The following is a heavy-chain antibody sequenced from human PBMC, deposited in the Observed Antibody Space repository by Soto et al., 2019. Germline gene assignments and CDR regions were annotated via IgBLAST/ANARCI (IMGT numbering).Heavy chain of an antibody. D-gene: IGHD2-21*01. CDR3: ARDSDSSVPATAAANYYYGMDV. J-gene: IGHJ6*02. Sequence: PGGSLRLSCAASGFAFSDYYMSWIRQAPGKGLEWVSYISSSSSYTNYADSVKGRFTISRDNAKNSLYLQMNSLRAEDTAVYYCARDSDSSVPATAAANYYYGMDVWGQGTTVTVSS. CDR2: ISSSSSYT. V-gene: IGHV3-11*06. CDR1: GFAFSDYY.